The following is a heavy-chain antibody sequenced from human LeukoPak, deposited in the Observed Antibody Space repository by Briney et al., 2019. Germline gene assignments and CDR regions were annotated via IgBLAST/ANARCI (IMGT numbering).Heavy chain of an antibody. CDR3: ARDKMVGATIDYYYYYYMDV. J-gene: IGHJ6*03. Sequence: SETLSLTCTVSGGSISSSSYYWGWIRQPAGKGLEWIGRIYTSGSTNYNPSLKSRVTMSVDTSKNQFSLKLSSVTAADTAVYYCARDKMVGATIDYYYYYYMDVWGKGTTVTISS. D-gene: IGHD1-26*01. V-gene: IGHV4-61*02. CDR2: IYTSGST. CDR1: GGSISSSSYY.